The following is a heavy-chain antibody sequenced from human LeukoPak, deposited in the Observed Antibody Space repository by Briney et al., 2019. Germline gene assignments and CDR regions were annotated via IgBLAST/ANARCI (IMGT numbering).Heavy chain of an antibody. V-gene: IGHV4-39*01. CDR1: GGSISSSSYY. D-gene: IGHD1-1*01. Sequence: SETLSLTCTVSGGSISSSSYYWGWIRQPPGKGLEWIGSIYYSGSTYYNPSLKSRVTISVDTSKNQFSLKLSSVTAADTAVYYCARRRNDRGPTNFDYWGQGTLVTVSS. CDR2: IYYSGST. CDR3: ARRRNDRGPTNFDY. J-gene: IGHJ4*02.